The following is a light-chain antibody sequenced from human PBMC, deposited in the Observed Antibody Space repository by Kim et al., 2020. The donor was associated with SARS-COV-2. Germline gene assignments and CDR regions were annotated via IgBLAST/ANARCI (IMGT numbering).Light chain of an antibody. CDR2: LYSDGSQ. Sequence: SVQITCTLGSGHSSCGNAWQQQQPEKGPWYLVKLYSDGSQRKGDRVPVRFSGSSSGAERYLTIPRLQAEDEAYYYCQAWGTGIVVFGGGTKLTVL. J-gene: IGLJ2*01. CDR3: QAWGTGIVV. V-gene: IGLV4-69*01. CDR1: SGHSSCG.